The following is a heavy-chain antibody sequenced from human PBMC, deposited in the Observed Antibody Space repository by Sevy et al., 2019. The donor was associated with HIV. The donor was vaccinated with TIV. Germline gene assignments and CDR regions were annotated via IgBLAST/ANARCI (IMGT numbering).Heavy chain of an antibody. V-gene: IGHV1-58*01. CDR1: GFTFSKSA. D-gene: IGHD4-17*01. Sequence: ASVKVSCKASGFTFSKSAVHWLRQARGQRPEWIGWIVVGSGNTVYAQKFQDRVTINRDMSTSTAYMEVRRLRSDDTAVYYCAAGNGDYLYYMDVWGKGTTVTVSS. J-gene: IGHJ6*03. CDR2: IVVGSGNT. CDR3: AAGNGDYLYYMDV.